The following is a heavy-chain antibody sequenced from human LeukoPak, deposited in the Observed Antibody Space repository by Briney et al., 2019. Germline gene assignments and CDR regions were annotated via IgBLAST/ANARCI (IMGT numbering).Heavy chain of an antibody. V-gene: IGHV4-4*07. D-gene: IGHD3-10*01. CDR2: IYTSGST. CDR3: ARSYYFSH. Sequence: PSETLSLTCTVSGGSISSYYWSWIRQPAGQGLEWIGRIYTSGSTNYNPSLKSRVTISVGKSKIQFSLKLSSVTAADTAVYYCARSYYFSHWGQGTLVTVSS. J-gene: IGHJ4*02. CDR1: GGSISSYY.